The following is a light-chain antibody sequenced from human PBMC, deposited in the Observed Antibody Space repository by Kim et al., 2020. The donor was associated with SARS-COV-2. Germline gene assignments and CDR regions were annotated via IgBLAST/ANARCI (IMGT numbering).Light chain of an antibody. V-gene: IGLV3-19*01. CDR2: GKN. CDR3: NSRASSGNHWV. Sequence: SSELTQDPAVSVALGQTVRITCQGDSLRSYYASWYQQKPGQAPVLVIYGKNNRPSGIPDRFSGSSSGNTASLTITGAQAEDEADYYCNSRASSGNHWVSG. J-gene: IGLJ3*02. CDR1: SLRSYY.